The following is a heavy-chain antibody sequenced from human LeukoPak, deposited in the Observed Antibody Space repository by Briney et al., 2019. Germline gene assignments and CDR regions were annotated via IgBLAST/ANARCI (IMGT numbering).Heavy chain of an antibody. CDR1: GGSISSYY. Sequence: PSETLSLTCTVSGGSISSYYWSWLRQPPGKGLEWIGYIYYSGSTNYNPSLKSRVTISVDTSKNQFSLKLSSVTAADTAVYYCARVSGVTSRYFDLWGRGTLVTVSS. CDR3: ARVSGVTSRYFDL. V-gene: IGHV4-59*01. J-gene: IGHJ2*01. D-gene: IGHD2-21*02. CDR2: IYYSGST.